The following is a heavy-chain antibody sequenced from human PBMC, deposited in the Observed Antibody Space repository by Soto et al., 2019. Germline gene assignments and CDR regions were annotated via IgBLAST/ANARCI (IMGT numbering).Heavy chain of an antibody. V-gene: IGHV3-11*06. CDR1: GFTFSDYY. CDR2: ISSSSSYT. J-gene: IGHJ4*02. CDR3: AREAYYGSRLHDY. Sequence: KPGGSLRLSCAASGFTFSDYYMSWIRQAPGKGLEWVSYISSSSSYTNYADSVKGRFTISRDNAKNSLYLQMNSLRAEDTAVYYCAREAYYGSRLHDYWGQGTLVTVSS. D-gene: IGHD3-10*01.